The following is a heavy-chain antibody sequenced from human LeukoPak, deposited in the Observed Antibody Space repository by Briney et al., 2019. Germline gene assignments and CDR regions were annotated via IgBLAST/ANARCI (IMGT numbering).Heavy chain of an antibody. CDR3: ASLLGDKTIFDY. J-gene: IGHJ4*02. CDR2: IKRDGSGE. CDR1: GFIFSSRW. D-gene: IGHD1-26*01. Sequence: PGGSLTLSCAASGFIFSSRWMSWVRQAPGKGLEWVANIKRDGSGEYYVDSVKGRFTISRDNAKNSLYLQMNSLRAEDTAVYYCASLLGDKTIFDYWGQGTLVTVSS. V-gene: IGHV3-7*01.